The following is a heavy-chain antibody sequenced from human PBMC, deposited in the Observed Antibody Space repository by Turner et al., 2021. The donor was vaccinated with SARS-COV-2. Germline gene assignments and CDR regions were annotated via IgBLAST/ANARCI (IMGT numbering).Heavy chain of an antibody. D-gene: IGHD4-17*01. J-gene: IGHJ4*02. Sequence: EVQLVESGGGLVQPGGSLRLTCAASVFTVSGNYMSWVRQAPGKGLEWVSVVYSGGSTYYADSLKGRFTISSDNSKNTLYLQMNSLRAEDTAVYYCARTLPYGDYHDYWGQGTLVTVSS. CDR3: ARTLPYGDYHDY. CDR2: VYSGGST. CDR1: VFTVSGNY. V-gene: IGHV3-66*01.